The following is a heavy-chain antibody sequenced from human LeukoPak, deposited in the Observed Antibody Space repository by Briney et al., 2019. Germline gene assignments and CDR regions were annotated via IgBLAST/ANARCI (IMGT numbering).Heavy chain of an antibody. D-gene: IGHD6-13*01. CDR2: IGTAGEI. V-gene: IGHV3-13*01. J-gene: IGHJ2*01. Sequence: GGSLRLSCAASGFTFRSYGMSWVRQAPGKGLEWVSGIGTAGEIYYPGSVKGRFTISRENAKNSLYLQMNSLRAGDTAVYYCARAAYSSTWYSRYFDLWGRGTLVTVSS. CDR1: GFTFRSYG. CDR3: ARAAYSSTWYSRYFDL.